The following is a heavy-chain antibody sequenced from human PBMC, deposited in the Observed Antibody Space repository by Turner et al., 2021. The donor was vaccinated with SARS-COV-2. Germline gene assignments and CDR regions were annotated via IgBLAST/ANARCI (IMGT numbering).Heavy chain of an antibody. CDR3: ARTMDSSGYYYFWFDP. V-gene: IGHV4-59*01. J-gene: IGHJ5*02. CDR1: GGSISSYY. Sequence: QVQLQESGPGLVKPSETLSLTCTVSGGSISSYYWSWIRQPPGKGLEWIGYIYYSGSTNYNPSLKSRATISVYTSKNQLSLKLSSVTAADTAVYYCARTMDSSGYYYFWFDPWGQGTLVIVSS. CDR2: IYYSGST. D-gene: IGHD3-22*01.